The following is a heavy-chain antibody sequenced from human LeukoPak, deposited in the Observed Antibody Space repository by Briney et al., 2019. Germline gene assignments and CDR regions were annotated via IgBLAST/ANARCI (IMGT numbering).Heavy chain of an antibody. CDR1: GFTFSSYA. D-gene: IGHD4-17*01. J-gene: IGHJ4*02. CDR3: AKVITTTVTTTYYFDY. CDR2: IRFDGSNK. Sequence: GGSLRLSCAASGFTFSSYAMHWVRQAPGKGLEWVAFIRFDGSNKYYADSVKGRFTISRDNSKNTLYLQMNSLRAEDTAVYYCAKVITTTVTTTYYFDYWGQGTLVTVSS. V-gene: IGHV3-30*02.